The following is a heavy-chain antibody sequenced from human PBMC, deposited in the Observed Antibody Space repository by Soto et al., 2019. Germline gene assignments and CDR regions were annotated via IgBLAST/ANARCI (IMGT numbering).Heavy chain of an antibody. D-gene: IGHD6-13*01. CDR1: GYSFTSYW. Sequence: GESLKISCKGSGYSFTSYWISWVRQMPGKGLEWMGRIDPSESYTNYSPSFQGHVTISADNSISTAYLQWSSLKPWDTAMYYCARIQQHRRWLYYYGMDVWGQGTTVTVPS. CDR3: ARIQQHRRWLYYYGMDV. J-gene: IGHJ6*02. V-gene: IGHV5-10-1*01. CDR2: IDPSESYT.